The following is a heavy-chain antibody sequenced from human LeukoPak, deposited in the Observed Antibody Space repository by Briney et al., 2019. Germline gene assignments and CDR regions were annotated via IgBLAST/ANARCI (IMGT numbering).Heavy chain of an antibody. CDR3: ARARGYFDL. D-gene: IGHD3-10*01. V-gene: IGHV6-1*01. CDR1: GDSVSSNSAA. CDR2: AYYRSKRNN. J-gene: IGHJ2*01. Sequence: SQTLSLTCAISGDSVSSNSAAWSWIRQSPSRGLEWLGRAYYRSKRNNNYAIYVKSRITITPDTSKNTFSLQLNSVTPEDTGVYYCARARGYFDLWGRGTLVTVSS.